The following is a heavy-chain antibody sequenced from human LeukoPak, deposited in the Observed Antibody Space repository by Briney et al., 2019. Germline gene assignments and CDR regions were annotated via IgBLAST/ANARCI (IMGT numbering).Heavy chain of an antibody. J-gene: IGHJ6*02. Sequence: GESLQISCKGSEYTFTNYWIGWVRQMPGKGLEWMGIIYPRDSDTSASPSFQGQVTISADKSLRTAYLQWSSLYASDTPMYYCARHKGDGSSWYPGYYYALDGWGQGTTVTVSS. CDR3: ARHKGDGSSWYPGYYYALDG. CDR2: IYPRDSDT. D-gene: IGHD6-13*01. CDR1: EYTFTNYW. V-gene: IGHV5-51*01.